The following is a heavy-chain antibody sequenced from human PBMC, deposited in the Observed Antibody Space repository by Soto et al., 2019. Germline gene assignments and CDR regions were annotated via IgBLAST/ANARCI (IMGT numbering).Heavy chain of an antibody. V-gene: IGHV4-34*01. D-gene: IGHD6-6*01. CDR3: ARGIAARIDY. CDR1: GGSFSGYY. J-gene: IGHJ4*02. CDR2: INHRGRT. Sequence: SETLSLTCAVYGGSFSGYYWSWIRQPPGKGLEWIGEINHRGRTNYNPSLKGRVTISVDTSKNQFSLKRCSGTAADTAVYYCARGIAARIDYWGQGTLVTVSS.